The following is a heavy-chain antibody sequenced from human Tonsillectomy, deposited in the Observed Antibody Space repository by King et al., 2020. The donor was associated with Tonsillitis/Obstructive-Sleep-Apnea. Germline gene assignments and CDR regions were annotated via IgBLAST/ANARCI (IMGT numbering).Heavy chain of an antibody. CDR1: GESFSGFY. CDR2: IDHSGST. J-gene: IGHJ3*02. V-gene: IGHV4-34*01. Sequence: VQLQQWGAGLLKPSETLSLPCAVSGESFSGFYWSWLRQPPGKGLEWIGEIDHSGSTNYKSSLKSRVTISLDTSKNQFSLKVNSVTAADTAVYYCAREGSQNGFDIWGQGTMVTVSS. CDR3: AREGSQNGFDI.